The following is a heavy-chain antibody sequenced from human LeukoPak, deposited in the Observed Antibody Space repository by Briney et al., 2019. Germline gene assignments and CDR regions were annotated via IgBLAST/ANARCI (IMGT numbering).Heavy chain of an antibody. V-gene: IGHV1-69*05. Sequence: SVKVSCKASGGTFSSYAISWVRQAPGQGLEWMGGIIPIFGTANYAQKFQGRVTITTDESTSTAYMELSSLRSEDTAVYYCARESYYYDSSGYPRKFDYWGQGTLITVSS. CDR1: GGTFSSYA. D-gene: IGHD3-22*01. CDR3: ARESYYYDSSGYPRKFDY. CDR2: IIPIFGTA. J-gene: IGHJ4*02.